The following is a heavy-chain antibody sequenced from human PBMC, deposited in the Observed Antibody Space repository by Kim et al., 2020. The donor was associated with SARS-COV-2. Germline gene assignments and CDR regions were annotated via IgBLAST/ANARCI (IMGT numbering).Heavy chain of an antibody. Sequence: PSLKSRVTISVDTSKNQFSLKLSSVTAADTAVYYCARGSTQYSYGYVVDYWGQGTLVTVSS. J-gene: IGHJ4*02. V-gene: IGHV4-34*01. D-gene: IGHD5-18*01. CDR3: ARGSTQYSYGYVVDY.